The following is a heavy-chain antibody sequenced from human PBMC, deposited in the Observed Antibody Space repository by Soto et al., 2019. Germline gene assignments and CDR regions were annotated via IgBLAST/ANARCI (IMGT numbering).Heavy chain of an antibody. V-gene: IGHV3-21*01. J-gene: IGHJ4*02. Sequence: EVQLVESGGGLVKPGGSLRVSCAASGFTFSTYNMNWVRQAPGKGLEWVSSISSTSSFIYYADSVKGRFTISRDNAKNPLSLHMNRLRAEDTAVYYCARALRYCSGGICYPPPYYFDYWGQGTLVTVSS. CDR2: ISSTSSFI. CDR1: GFTFSTYN. CDR3: ARALRYCSGGICYPPPYYFDY. D-gene: IGHD2-15*01.